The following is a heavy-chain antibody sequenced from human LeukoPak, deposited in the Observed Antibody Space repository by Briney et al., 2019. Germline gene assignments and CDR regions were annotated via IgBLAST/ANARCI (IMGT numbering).Heavy chain of an antibody. Sequence: PGGSLRLSCAASGFTFSSYGMNWVRQAPGKGLKWVSYISSSGSTIYYADSVKGRFTISRDNAKNSLYLQMNSLRAEDTAVYYCARESRYVVDYWGQGTLVTVSS. D-gene: IGHD1-14*01. CDR2: ISSSGSTI. CDR3: ARESRYVVDY. CDR1: GFTFSSYG. J-gene: IGHJ4*02. V-gene: IGHV3-48*03.